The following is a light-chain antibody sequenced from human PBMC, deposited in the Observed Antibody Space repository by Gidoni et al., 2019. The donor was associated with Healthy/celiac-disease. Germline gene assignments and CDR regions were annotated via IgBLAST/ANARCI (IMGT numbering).Light chain of an antibody. CDR2: QDS. V-gene: IGLV3-1*01. J-gene: IGLJ1*01. CDR1: KLGDKY. Sequence: SYELTQTPSVAVSPGQTASITCSGDKLGDKYACWYQQQPGQSPVLVIYQDSKRPSGIPERFSGSNSGNTATLTISGTQAMDEADYYCQAWDSQHWGVFGTGTKVTVL. CDR3: QAWDSQHWGV.